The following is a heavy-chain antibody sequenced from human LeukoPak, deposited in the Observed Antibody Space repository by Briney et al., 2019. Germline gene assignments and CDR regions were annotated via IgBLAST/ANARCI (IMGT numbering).Heavy chain of an antibody. CDR2: ISSSSSYI. CDR1: GFTFSSYS. CDR3: ARDSGSYLNDAFDI. D-gene: IGHD1-26*01. J-gene: IGHJ3*02. Sequence: PGGSLRLSCAASGFTFSSYSMNWVRQAPGKGLEWVSSISSSSSYIYYADSVKGQFTISRDNAKNSLYLQMNSLRAEDTAVYYCARDSGSYLNDAFDIWGQGTMVTVSS. V-gene: IGHV3-21*01.